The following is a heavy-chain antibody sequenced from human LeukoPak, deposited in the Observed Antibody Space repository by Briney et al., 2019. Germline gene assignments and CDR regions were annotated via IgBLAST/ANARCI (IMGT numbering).Heavy chain of an antibody. CDR2: IYNSGST. D-gene: IGHD1-26*01. V-gene: IGHV4-4*08. Sequence: PSETLSLTCTVSGGSISSYYWSWIRQSPGKGLEWVGCIYNSGSTYYNPSLKSRVTISVDTSKNQFSLKLSSVTAADTAVYYCASTLQNAWELPRDPFDIWGQGTMVTVSS. J-gene: IGHJ3*02. CDR1: GGSISSYY. CDR3: ASTLQNAWELPRDPFDI.